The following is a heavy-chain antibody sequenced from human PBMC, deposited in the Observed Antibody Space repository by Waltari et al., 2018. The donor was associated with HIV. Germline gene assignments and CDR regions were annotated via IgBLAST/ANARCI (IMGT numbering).Heavy chain of an antibody. J-gene: IGHJ5*02. CDR2: IYYSGST. V-gene: IGHV4-39*07. CDR1: GGSISSSRYY. D-gene: IGHD3-22*01. CDR3: ASGHYYDSSGYYWFDP. Sequence: QLQLQESGPGLVKPSETLSLTCTVSGGSISSSRYYWGWIRKPPGKGLEWIGSIYYSGSTYYNPSLKSRVTISVDTSKNQFSLKLSSVTAADTAVYYCASGHYYDSSGYYWFDPWGQGTLVTVSS.